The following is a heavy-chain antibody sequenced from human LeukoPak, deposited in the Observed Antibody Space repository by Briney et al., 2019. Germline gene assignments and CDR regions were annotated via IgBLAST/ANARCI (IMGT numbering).Heavy chain of an antibody. J-gene: IGHJ4*02. CDR1: GFTFSSNW. CDR3: ARVRSGTYFDY. Sequence: GGALRLSCVASGFTFSSNWMSWVRHAPGRGLEWVANIKEDGSEKYYVDSVKGRFTISRDNAKNSLYLQMTSLRAEDTAVYYCARVRSGTYFDYWGQGTLVTVSS. V-gene: IGHV3-7*05. D-gene: IGHD1-26*01. CDR2: IKEDGSEK.